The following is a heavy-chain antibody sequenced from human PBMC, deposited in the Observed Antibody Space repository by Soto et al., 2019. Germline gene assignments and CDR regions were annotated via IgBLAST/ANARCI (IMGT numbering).Heavy chain of an antibody. Sequence: QVQLVQSGSELKKPGASVKVSCKASGFTFTSYGITWVRQAPGQGLEWMGWINAHNGNTHYAQKLQGRVTMTTESSTSTAYMELRSLRSDDTAVYYCARKDCWFGTYGIDVWGQGTTVTVSS. CDR2: INAHNGNT. D-gene: IGHD3-10*01. V-gene: IGHV1-18*01. CDR1: GFTFTSYG. CDR3: ARKDCWFGTYGIDV. J-gene: IGHJ6*02.